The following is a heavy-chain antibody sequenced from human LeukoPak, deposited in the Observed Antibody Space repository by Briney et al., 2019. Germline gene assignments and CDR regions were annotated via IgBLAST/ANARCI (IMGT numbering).Heavy chain of an antibody. D-gene: IGHD3-9*01. Sequence: SETLSLTCTVSGGSISSYYWSWIRQPPGKGLEWIGYIYYSGSTNYNPSLKSRVTISVDTSKNQFSLKLSSVTAADTGVYYCARGVHYDILTGYLYYFAYWGQGTLVTVSS. CDR3: ARGVHYDILTGYLYYFAY. CDR1: GGSISSYY. CDR2: IYYSGST. V-gene: IGHV4-59*01. J-gene: IGHJ4*02.